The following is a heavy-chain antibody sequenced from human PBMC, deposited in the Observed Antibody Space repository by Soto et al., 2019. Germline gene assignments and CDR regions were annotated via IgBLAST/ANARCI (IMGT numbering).Heavy chain of an antibody. J-gene: IGHJ5*02. Sequence: PSETLSLTCTVSGGSITSYFCSWIRQPAGKGLEWIGRIYTSGSTNYNPSLKSRVTMSVDTSKNQFSLKLNSVTAADTAGYYCARDRTARGDWFDPWGQGTMVTVSS. CDR2: IYTSGST. CDR3: ARDRTARGDWFDP. CDR1: GGSITSYF. V-gene: IGHV4-4*07. D-gene: IGHD6-6*01.